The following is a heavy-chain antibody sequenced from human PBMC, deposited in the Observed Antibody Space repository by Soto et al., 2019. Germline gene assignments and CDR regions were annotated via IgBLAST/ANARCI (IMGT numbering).Heavy chain of an antibody. J-gene: IGHJ6*02. CDR2: IDPSDSYT. CDR3: ARVRRYGSGSYYNSRSYYYGMDV. D-gene: IGHD3-10*01. CDR1: GYSFTSYW. Sequence: PGESLKISCKGSGYSFTSYWISWVRQMPGKGLEWMGRIDPSDSYTNYSPSFQGHVTISADKSISTAYLQWSSLKASDTAMYYCARVRRYGSGSYYNSRSYYYGMDVWGQGTTVTVSS. V-gene: IGHV5-10-1*01.